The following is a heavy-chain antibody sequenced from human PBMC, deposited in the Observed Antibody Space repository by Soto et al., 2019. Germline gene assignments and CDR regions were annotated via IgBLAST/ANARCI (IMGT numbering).Heavy chain of an antibody. CDR2: NNAANGNT. CDR1: GYIFSTYT. V-gene: IGHV1-3*01. Sequence: ASVKVSCKASGYIFSTYTMHWVRQAPGQRLEWMGWNNAANGNTKYSQNFQGRVTISRDTSASTAYLELSSLRSEDTAVYYCARVSFETSGYADYWGQGTLVTVS. J-gene: IGHJ4*02. D-gene: IGHD3-22*01. CDR3: ARVSFETSGYADY.